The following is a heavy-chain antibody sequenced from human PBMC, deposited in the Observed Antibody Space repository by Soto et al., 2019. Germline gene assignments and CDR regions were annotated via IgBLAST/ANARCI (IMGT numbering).Heavy chain of an antibody. J-gene: IGHJ4*02. CDR2: MYHSGNT. V-gene: IGHV4-39*01. D-gene: IGHD3-9*01. CDR1: YLAHNSTNHL. Sequence: ETLALRCPLLYLAHNSTNHLLAWIHPSPGGRMVWFGSMYHSGNTYYNPSLNSRVTISVDTSKNQFSLKLSSVTAADTALYFCASHYFDSWTGHYTGVFYFDFWGQGALVTVSS. CDR3: ASHYFDSWTGHYTGVFYFDF.